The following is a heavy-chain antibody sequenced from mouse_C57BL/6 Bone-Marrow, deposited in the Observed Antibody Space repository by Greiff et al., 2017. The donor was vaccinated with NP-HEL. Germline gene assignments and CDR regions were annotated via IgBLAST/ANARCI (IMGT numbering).Heavy chain of an antibody. J-gene: IGHJ3*01. CDR2: ISSGGSYT. CDR3: ARHGFAY. CDR1: GFPFSSYG. Sequence: DVKLVESGGDLVKPGGSLKLSCAASGFPFSSYGMSWVRQTPDKRLEWVATISSGGSYTYYPDSVKGRFTISRDNAKNTLYLQMSSLKSEDTAMYYCARHGFAYWGQGTLVTVSA. V-gene: IGHV5-6*02.